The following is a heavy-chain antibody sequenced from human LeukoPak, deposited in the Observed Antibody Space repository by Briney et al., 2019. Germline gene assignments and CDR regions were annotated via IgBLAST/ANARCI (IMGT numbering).Heavy chain of an antibody. V-gene: IGHV1-69*05. J-gene: IGHJ5*02. CDR3: ARVLYDSSGYYGYKYNWFDP. CDR2: IIPIFGTA. Sequence: APSVKVSYKASGGTFSSYAISWVRQAPGQGLEWMGGIIPIFGTANYAQKFQGRVTITTDESTSTAYMELSSLRSEDTAVYYCARVLYDSSGYYGYKYNWFDPWRQGTMVTVSS. D-gene: IGHD3-22*01. CDR1: GGTFSSYA.